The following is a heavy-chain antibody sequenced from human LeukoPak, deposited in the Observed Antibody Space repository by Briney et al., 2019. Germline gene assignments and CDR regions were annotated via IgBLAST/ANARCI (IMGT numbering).Heavy chain of an antibody. CDR3: AGDQRVAYSSSWYGGAFDI. CDR2: IWYDGSNK. V-gene: IGHV3-33*01. J-gene: IGHJ3*02. CDR1: GLSFSSYG. Sequence: GGSLRLSCAASGLSFSSYGMHWVRQAPGKGLEWVAVIWYDGSNKYYADSVKGRFTISRDNSKNTLYLQMNSLRAEDTAVYYCAGDQRVAYSSSWYGGAFDIWGQGTMVTVSS. D-gene: IGHD6-13*01.